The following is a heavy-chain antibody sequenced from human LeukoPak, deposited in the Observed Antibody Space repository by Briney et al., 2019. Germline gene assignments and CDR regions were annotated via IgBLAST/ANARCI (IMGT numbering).Heavy chain of an antibody. Sequence: PSQTLSLTCTVSGGSISSGDYYWSWIRQPPGKGLEWIGYIYYSGSTYYNPSLKSRVTISVDTSKNQFSLKLSSVTAADTAVYYCVREYSSSSADYFDYWGQGTLVTVSS. V-gene: IGHV4-30-4*01. D-gene: IGHD6-6*01. J-gene: IGHJ4*02. CDR3: VREYSSSSADYFDY. CDR1: GGSISSGDYY. CDR2: IYYSGST.